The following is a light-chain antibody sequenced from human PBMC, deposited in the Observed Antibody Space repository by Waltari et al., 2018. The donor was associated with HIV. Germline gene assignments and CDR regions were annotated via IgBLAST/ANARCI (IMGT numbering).Light chain of an antibody. J-gene: IGLJ3*02. V-gene: IGLV2-8*01. CDR1: GSDVGSYNS. Sequence: QSALTQPPSASGSPGQSVTISCTGPGSDVGSYNSASWYQQPPGKPPKVLIYEVSKRPSGVPDRFSGSKSDNTASLTVSGLQADDEADYYCSSYAGTNNWVFGGGTKLTVL. CDR2: EVS. CDR3: SSYAGTNNWV.